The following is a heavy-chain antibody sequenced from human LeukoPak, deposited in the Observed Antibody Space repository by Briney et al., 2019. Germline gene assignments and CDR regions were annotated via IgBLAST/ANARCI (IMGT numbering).Heavy chain of an antibody. CDR1: GGSISSYY. V-gene: IGHV4-59*01. Sequence: SETLSLTCTVSGGSISSYYWSWIRQPPGKGLEWIGYIYYSGSTNYNPSLKSRVTISVDTSKNQFSLKLSSVTAADTAVYYCASLYSGSYDTGSFDYFNYWGQGTLVTVSS. J-gene: IGHJ4*02. CDR2: IYYSGST. CDR3: ASLYSGSYDTGSFDYFNY. D-gene: IGHD1-26*01.